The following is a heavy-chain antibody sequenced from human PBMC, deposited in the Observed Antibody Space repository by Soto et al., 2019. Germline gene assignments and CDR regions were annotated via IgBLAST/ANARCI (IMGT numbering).Heavy chain of an antibody. Sequence: SETLSPTCTVSGGSISSGGYYWSWIRQHPGKGLEWIGYIYYSGSTYYNPSLKSRVTISVDTSKNQFSLKLSSVTAADTAVYYCARDRGNWNYGYYYYMDVWGKGTTVTVS. CDR1: GGSISSGGYY. V-gene: IGHV4-31*03. CDR2: IYYSGST. D-gene: IGHD1-7*01. CDR3: ARDRGNWNYGYYYYMDV. J-gene: IGHJ6*03.